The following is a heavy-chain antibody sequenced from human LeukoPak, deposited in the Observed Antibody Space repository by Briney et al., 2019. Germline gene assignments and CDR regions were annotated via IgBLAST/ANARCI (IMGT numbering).Heavy chain of an antibody. Sequence: GGSLRVSCAASGITFRSYGMHWVRQAPGKGLEWVAFIWYDGSNKYYADSVKGRFTISRDNSRNTLFLQMNSLRAEDTAVYYCATDRATQYFDYWGQGTLVSVSS. D-gene: IGHD2-15*01. V-gene: IGHV3-30*02. CDR2: IWYDGSNK. CDR1: GITFRSYG. J-gene: IGHJ4*02. CDR3: ATDRATQYFDY.